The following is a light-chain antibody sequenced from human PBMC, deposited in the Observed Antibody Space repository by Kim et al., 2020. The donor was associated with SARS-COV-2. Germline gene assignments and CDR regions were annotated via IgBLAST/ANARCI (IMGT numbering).Light chain of an antibody. CDR2: DVS. CDR3: SSDTSSSTYV. V-gene: IGLV2-14*03. CDR1: SRDVRSYTY. J-gene: IGLJ1*01. Sequence: QPINISCTGTSRDVRSYTYASWYYHQHGKTPPRMLYDVSHPPPVVSHRFSGAESGNPASLTTSGLQPQEESDYYCSSDTSSSTYVFGAGPKVTVL.